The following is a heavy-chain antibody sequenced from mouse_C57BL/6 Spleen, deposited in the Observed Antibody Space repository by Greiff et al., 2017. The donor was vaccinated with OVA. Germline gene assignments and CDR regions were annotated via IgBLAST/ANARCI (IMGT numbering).Heavy chain of an antibody. V-gene: IGHV5-6*01. CDR1: GFTFSSYG. CDR2: ISSGGSYT. CDR3: ARHFITTVVAYFDY. J-gene: IGHJ2*01. D-gene: IGHD1-1*01. Sequence: VQLQQSGGDLVKPGGSLKLSCAASGFTFSSYGMSWVRQTPDKRLEWVATISSGGSYTYYPDSVKGRFTISRDNAKNTLYLQMSSLKSEDTAMYYCARHFITTVVAYFDYWGQGTTLTVSS.